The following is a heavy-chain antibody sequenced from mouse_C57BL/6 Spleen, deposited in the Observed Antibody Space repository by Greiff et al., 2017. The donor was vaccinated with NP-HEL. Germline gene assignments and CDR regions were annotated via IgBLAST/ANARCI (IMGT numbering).Heavy chain of an antibody. CDR2: ISYDGSN. CDR1: GYSITSGYY. J-gene: IGHJ4*01. CDR3: ARDYDEEYAMDY. Sequence: EVKLVESGPGLVKPSQSLSLTCSVTGYSITSGYYWNWIRQFPGNKLEWMGYISYDGSNNYNPSLKNRISITRDTSKNQFFLKLNSVTTEDTATYYCARDYDEEYAMDYWGQGTSVTVSS. V-gene: IGHV3-6*01. D-gene: IGHD2-12*01.